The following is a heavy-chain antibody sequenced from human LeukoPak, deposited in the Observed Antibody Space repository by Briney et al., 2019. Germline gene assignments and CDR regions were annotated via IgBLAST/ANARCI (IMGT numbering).Heavy chain of an antibody. J-gene: IGHJ4*02. V-gene: IGHV4-39*01. CDR1: GGSISSSSYY. CDR2: IYYSGST. Sequence: PSETLSPTCTVSGGSISSSSYYWGWIRQPPGKGLEWIGSIYYSGSTYYNPSLKSRVTISVDTSKNLFSLKLSSVTAADTAVYYRARHLAGGDSYGDSYFDYWGQGTLVTVSS. CDR3: ARHLAGGDSYGDSYFDY. D-gene: IGHD2-21*02.